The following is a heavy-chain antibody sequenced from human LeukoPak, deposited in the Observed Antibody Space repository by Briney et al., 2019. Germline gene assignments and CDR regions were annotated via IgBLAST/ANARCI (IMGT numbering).Heavy chain of an antibody. J-gene: IGHJ4*02. V-gene: IGHV4-34*01. Sequence: PSETLSLTCAVYGGSFSGYYWSWIRQPPGKGLEWIGEINHSGSTNYNPSLKSRVTISVDTSKNQFSLKLSSVTAEDTAVYYCSRTYCTSSSCYYFDYWGQGTLVTVSS. CDR3: SRTYCTSSSCYYFDY. CDR2: INHSGST. D-gene: IGHD2-2*01. CDR1: GGSFSGYY.